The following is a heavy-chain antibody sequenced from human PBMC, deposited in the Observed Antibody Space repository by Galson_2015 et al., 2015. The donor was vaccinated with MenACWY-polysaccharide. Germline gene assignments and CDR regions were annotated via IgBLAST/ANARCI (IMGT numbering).Heavy chain of an antibody. CDR2: IKQDGSEK. J-gene: IGHJ4*02. CDR3: AREPNVAVVTRFDY. CDR1: GFIFSSCW. V-gene: IGHV3-7*01. Sequence: SLRLSCAASGFIFSSCWMSWVRQAPGKGLEWVANIKQDGSEKYYMDSVKGRFTISRDNAKNSLYLQMNTLRVEDTGVYFCAREPNVAVVTRFDYWGQGTLVTVSS. D-gene: IGHD5-18*01.